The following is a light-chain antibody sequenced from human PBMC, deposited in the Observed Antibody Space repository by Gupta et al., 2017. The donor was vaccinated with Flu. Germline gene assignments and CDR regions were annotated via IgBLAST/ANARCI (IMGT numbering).Light chain of an antibody. CDR2: DAS. Sequence: DRAILSCRASQSVNIYLALYQQKPGQPPRLLMFDASKRAAGIPDRFSGSGSGTDFTLTISTLEPEDFAVYYCQQRSGLPMYTFGQGTKLE. CDR1: QSVNIY. J-gene: IGKJ2*01. CDR3: QQRSGLPMYT. V-gene: IGKV3-11*01.